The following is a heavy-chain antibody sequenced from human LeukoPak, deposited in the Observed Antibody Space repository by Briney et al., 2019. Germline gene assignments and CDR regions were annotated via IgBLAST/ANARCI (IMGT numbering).Heavy chain of an antibody. J-gene: IGHJ4*02. D-gene: IGHD3-22*01. Sequence: PSETLSLTCSGSSGSISSYYWSWIQQPPGKGLEWIGYIYNSGSTKYNPSLKSRVTISVDTSKKQFSLKLSSVTAADTAVYYCARAGYFYDGSGYYLDYFDNWGQGTLVTVSS. CDR1: SGSISSYY. CDR2: IYNSGST. V-gene: IGHV4-59*01. CDR3: ARAGYFYDGSGYYLDYFDN.